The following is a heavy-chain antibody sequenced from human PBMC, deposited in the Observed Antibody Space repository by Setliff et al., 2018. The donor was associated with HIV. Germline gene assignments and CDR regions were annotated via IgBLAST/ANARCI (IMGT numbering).Heavy chain of an antibody. CDR1: GDSVSSNSAA. CDR3: ARGGDWDYNYYMDV. V-gene: IGHV6-1*01. CDR2: TYYRSKWNN. Sequence: PSQTLSLTCAISGDSVSSNSAAWNWIRQSPSRGLEWLGRTYYRSKWNNDYVASVKSRIIINPDTSKNQFSLHLRSVTPEDTAVYYCARGGDWDYNYYMDVWGEGTTVTVSS. D-gene: IGHD3-16*01. J-gene: IGHJ6*03.